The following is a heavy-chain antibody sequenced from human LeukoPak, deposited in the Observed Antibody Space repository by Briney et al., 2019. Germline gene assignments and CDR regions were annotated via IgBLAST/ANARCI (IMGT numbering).Heavy chain of an antibody. D-gene: IGHD5-18*01. CDR1: GFTVSSTY. CDR2: IYSGGGT. J-gene: IGHJ4*02. V-gene: IGHV3-53*01. CDR3: ARRYSYGSFDY. Sequence: GGSLRLSCAASGFTVSSTYMGWVRQAPGKGLEWVSVIYSGGGTYYADSVKGRFTISRDNSKNMLYLQMNSLRAEDTAVYYCARRYSYGSFDYWGQGTLVTVSS.